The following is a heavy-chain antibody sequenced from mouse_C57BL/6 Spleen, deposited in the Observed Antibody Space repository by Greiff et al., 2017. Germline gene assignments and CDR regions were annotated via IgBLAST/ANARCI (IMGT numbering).Heavy chain of an antibody. Sequence: QVQLQQSGAELARPGASVKLSCKASGYTFTSYGISWVKQRTGPGLAWIGEIYPRSGNTYYNEKFKGKATLTADKSSSTAYMELRSLTSEDSAVYFCARYYYGSSYFDYWGQGTTLTVSS. V-gene: IGHV1-81*01. D-gene: IGHD1-1*01. J-gene: IGHJ2*01. CDR2: IYPRSGNT. CDR3: ARYYYGSSYFDY. CDR1: GYTFTSYG.